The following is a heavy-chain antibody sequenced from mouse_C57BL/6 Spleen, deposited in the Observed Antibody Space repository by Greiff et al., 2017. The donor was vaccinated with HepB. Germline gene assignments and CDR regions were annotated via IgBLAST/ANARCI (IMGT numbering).Heavy chain of an antibody. J-gene: IGHJ2*01. Sequence: QVQLKQSGAELVKPGASVKISCKASGYAFSSYWMNWVKQRPGKGLEWIGQIYPGDGDTNYNGKFKGKATLTADKSSSTAYMQLSSLTSEDSAVYFCARGGDYDEDFDYWGQGTTLTVSS. D-gene: IGHD2-4*01. CDR3: ARGGDYDEDFDY. V-gene: IGHV1-80*01. CDR1: GYAFSSYW. CDR2: IYPGDGDT.